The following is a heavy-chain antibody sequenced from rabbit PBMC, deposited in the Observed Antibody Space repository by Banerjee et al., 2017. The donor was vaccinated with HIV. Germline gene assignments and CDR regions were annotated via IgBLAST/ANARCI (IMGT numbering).Heavy chain of an antibody. D-gene: IGHD4-2*01. CDR1: GSDISSYN. Sequence: QSLEESGGGLVTPGGTLTLTCTASGSDISSYNMCWFRQAPGKGPEWIACVASGYGITDSASWAKGRFTISKTSSTTVTLQMTSLTAADTATYFCARGGIYYVGDVYLSPYFNLWGPGTLVTVS. CDR3: ARGGIYYVGDVYLSPYFNL. J-gene: IGHJ4*01. CDR2: VASGYGIT. V-gene: IGHV1S40*01.